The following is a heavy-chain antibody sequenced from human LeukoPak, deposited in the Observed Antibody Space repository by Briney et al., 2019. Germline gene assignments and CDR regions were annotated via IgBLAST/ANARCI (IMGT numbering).Heavy chain of an antibody. V-gene: IGHV3-30*18. CDR3: AKALSYGYKSMFEY. J-gene: IGHJ4*02. CDR1: GFTFSIYG. CDR2: ISYDESNT. D-gene: IGHD3-10*01. Sequence: PGTSLRLSCAASGFTFSIYGMHWVRQAPGKGLEWVAVISYDESNTYYGESVKGRFTISRDNSKNTLYLQMNTLRPEDTAMYHCAKALSYGYKSMFEYWGQGTLVTVSS.